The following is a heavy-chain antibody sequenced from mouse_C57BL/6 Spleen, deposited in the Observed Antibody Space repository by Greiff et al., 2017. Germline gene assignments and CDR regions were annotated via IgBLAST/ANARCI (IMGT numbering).Heavy chain of an antibody. CDR2: IDPENGDT. V-gene: IGHV14-4*01. CDR1: GFNIKDDY. D-gene: IGHD2-12*01. CDR3: TTARRGAMDY. Sequence: VQLKESGAELVRPGASVKLSCTASGFNIKDDYMHWVKQRPEQGLEWIGWIDPENGDTEYASKFQGKATITAATSSNTAYLQLSSLTSEDTAVYYWTTARRGAMDYWGQGTSVTVSS. J-gene: IGHJ4*01.